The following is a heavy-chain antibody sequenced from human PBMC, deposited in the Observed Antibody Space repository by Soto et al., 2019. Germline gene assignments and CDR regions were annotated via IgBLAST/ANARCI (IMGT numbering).Heavy chain of an antibody. CDR2: IFSSDDK. V-gene: IGHV2-26*01. D-gene: IGHD5-12*01. CDR1: GFSLNTEGMG. CDR3: ARIRGYDSLVPVDY. Sequence: QVTLKEAGPVLVKPTETLTLTCTVSGFSLNTEGMGVSWIRQPPGKALEWLAQIFSSDDKSYSASLKSRLSISKDSSGSQVVLSVTKMDPVDTDTYYCARIRGYDSLVPVDYWGQGILVTVSS. J-gene: IGHJ4*02.